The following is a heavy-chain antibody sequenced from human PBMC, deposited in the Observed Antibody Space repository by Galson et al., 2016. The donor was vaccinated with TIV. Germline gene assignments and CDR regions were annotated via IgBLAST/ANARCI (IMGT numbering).Heavy chain of an antibody. V-gene: IGHV5-51*01. CDR1: GYSFTSYW. CDR3: ARQSENAYDV. Sequence: QSGAEVKKPGESLKISCKGSGYSFTSYWIGWVRQMPGKGPEWMGIIYPGDSDSRKSPSFQGQVTMSVDKSINTAYLQLSSLKASDTAMYYCARQSENAYDVWGQGTLVTVSS. J-gene: IGHJ3*01. CDR2: IYPGDSDS.